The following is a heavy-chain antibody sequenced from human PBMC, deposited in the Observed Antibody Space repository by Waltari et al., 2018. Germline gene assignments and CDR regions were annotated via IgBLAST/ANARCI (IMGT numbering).Heavy chain of an antibody. D-gene: IGHD3-16*02. J-gene: IGHJ6*03. CDR3: ARDKGYQPYYYYYMDV. V-gene: IGHV4-4*07. CDR1: GGSISSYY. CDR2: IYTSGST. Sequence: QVQLQESGPGLVKPSETLSLTCTVSGGSISSYYWRWIRQPPGKGLEWIGRIYTSGSTNYNPSLKSRVTMSVDTSKNQFSLKLSSVTAADTAVYYCARDKGYQPYYYYYMDVWGKGTTVTISS.